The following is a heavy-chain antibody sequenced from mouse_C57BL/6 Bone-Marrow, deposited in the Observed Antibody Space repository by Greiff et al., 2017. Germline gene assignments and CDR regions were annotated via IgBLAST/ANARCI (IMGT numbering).Heavy chain of an antibody. CDR1: GYTFTDHT. V-gene: IGHV1-78*01. D-gene: IGHD2-3*01. CDR2: IYPRDGST. J-gene: IGHJ4*01. Sequence: VQLQQSDAELVKPGASVQISCKVSGYTFTDHTIHWMKQRPEQGLEWIGYIYPRDGSTKYNEKFKGKATLTADTSSSTAYMQLNSLTSEDSAVYVCAGSWLLRNYAMDDWGQGTSVTVSS. CDR3: AGSWLLRNYAMDD.